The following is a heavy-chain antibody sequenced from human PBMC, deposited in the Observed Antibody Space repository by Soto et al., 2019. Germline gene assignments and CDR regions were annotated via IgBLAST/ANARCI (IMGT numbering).Heavy chain of an antibody. Sequence: EVQLVESGGGLVQPGGSLRLSCATSGFSFSGHWMNWVRQAPGKGLEWVAIIKQDGSEEHYVDSVKGRFTISRDNAKISLYLQMNSLRVEDTAVYYCARGSGFLLDSWGQGTLVTVSS. CDR3: ARGSGFLLDS. V-gene: IGHV3-7*04. CDR1: GFSFSGHW. CDR2: IKQDGSEE. J-gene: IGHJ4*02. D-gene: IGHD5-12*01.